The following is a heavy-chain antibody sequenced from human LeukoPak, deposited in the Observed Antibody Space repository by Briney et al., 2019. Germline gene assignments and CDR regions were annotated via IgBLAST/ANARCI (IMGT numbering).Heavy chain of an antibody. Sequence: GASAKVSCKVSGYTLTELSMHWVRQAPGKGLEWMGGFDPEDGETIYAQKFQGRVTMTEDTSTDTAYMELSSLRSEDTAVYYCATDRGAQCYFDYWGQGTLVTVSS. V-gene: IGHV1-24*01. CDR2: FDPEDGET. CDR1: GYTLTELS. CDR3: ATDRGAQCYFDY. J-gene: IGHJ4*02. D-gene: IGHD4-11*01.